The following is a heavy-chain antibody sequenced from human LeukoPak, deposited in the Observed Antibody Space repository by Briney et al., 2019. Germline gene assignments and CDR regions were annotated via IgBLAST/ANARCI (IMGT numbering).Heavy chain of an antibody. CDR3: ARDSKVTDSGWFDP. V-gene: IGHV3-21*01. J-gene: IGHJ5*02. Sequence: GGSLRLSCAASGFTFSSYSMNWVRQAPGKGLEWVSSISSSSSYIYYADSVKGRFTISRDNAKNSLYLQMNSLRAEDTAVHYCARDSKVTDSGWFDPWGQGTLVTVAS. CDR1: GFTFSSYS. D-gene: IGHD4-11*01. CDR2: ISSSSSYI.